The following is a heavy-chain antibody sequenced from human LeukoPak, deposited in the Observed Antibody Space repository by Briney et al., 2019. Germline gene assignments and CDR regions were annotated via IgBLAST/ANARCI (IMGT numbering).Heavy chain of an antibody. V-gene: IGHV4-61*01. CDR2: IYYSGST. J-gene: IGHJ4*02. CDR1: GGSVSSGSYD. D-gene: IGHD6-13*01. Sequence: SETLSLTCTVSGGSVSSGSYDWSWIRQPPGKGLEWIGYIYYSGSTNYNPSLRSRVTMSVDTSKNQFSLKLRSVTAADTAVYYCARDIAADGTSGLDYWGQGTLVTVSS. CDR3: ARDIAADGTSGLDY.